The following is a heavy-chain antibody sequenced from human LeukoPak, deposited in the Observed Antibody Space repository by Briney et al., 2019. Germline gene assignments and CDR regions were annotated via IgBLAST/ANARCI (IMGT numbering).Heavy chain of an antibody. Sequence: ASVKVSCKASGGTFSSYAISWVRQAPGQGLEWMGWINPNSGGTNYAQKFQGRVTMTRDTSISTVYMELSRLRSDDTAVYYCARSNEDIVVVVAATGDAFDIWGQGTMVTVSS. D-gene: IGHD2-15*01. CDR2: INPNSGGT. CDR1: GGTFSSYA. J-gene: IGHJ3*02. V-gene: IGHV1-2*02. CDR3: ARSNEDIVVVVAATGDAFDI.